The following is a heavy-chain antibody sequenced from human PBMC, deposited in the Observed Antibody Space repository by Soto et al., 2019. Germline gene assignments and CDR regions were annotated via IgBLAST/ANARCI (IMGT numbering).Heavy chain of an antibody. CDR1: GYTLIELS. V-gene: IGHV1-24*01. D-gene: IGHD5-12*01. Sequence: ASVKVSCKVSGYTLIELSMHWVRQAPGKGLEWMGGFDPEDGETIYAQKFQGRVTMTEDTSTDTAYMELSSLRSEDTAVYYCATDNPLRGYSGYLVYWGQGTLVTVSS. J-gene: IGHJ4*02. CDR3: ATDNPLRGYSGYLVY. CDR2: FDPEDGET.